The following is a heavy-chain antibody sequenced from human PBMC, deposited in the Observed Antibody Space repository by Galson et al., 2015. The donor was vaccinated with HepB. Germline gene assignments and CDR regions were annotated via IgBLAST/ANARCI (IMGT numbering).Heavy chain of an antibody. CDR1: GFTFSSYS. V-gene: IGHV3-21*01. CDR3: ARVVGSGNYYYGMDV. D-gene: IGHD6-19*01. CDR2: ISSSSSYI. Sequence: SLRLSCAASGFTFSSYSMNWVRQAPGKGLEWVSSISSSSSYIYYADSVKGRFTISRDNAKNSLYLQMNSLRAEDTAVYYCARVVGSGNYYYGMDVWGQGTTVTVSS. J-gene: IGHJ6*02.